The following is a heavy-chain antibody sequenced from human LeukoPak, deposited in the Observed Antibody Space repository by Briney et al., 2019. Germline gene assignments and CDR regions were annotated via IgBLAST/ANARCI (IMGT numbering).Heavy chain of an antibody. V-gene: IGHV3-23*01. J-gene: IGHJ5*02. Sequence: GGSLRLSCVGSGFRFSRYAMSWVRQAPGKGLEWVASIHYIRDGPYYADSVEGRFTISRDDSKNTVYLQMNSLRVEDTAIYYCARCVTGWPNWFAPWGQGTLVTVSS. D-gene: IGHD6-19*01. CDR2: IHYIRDGP. CDR1: GFRFSRYA. CDR3: ARCVTGWPNWFAP.